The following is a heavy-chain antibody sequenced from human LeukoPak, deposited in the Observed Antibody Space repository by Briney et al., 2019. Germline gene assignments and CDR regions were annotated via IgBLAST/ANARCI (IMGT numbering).Heavy chain of an antibody. D-gene: IGHD2-15*01. CDR1: GFTFSSYA. Sequence: PGGSLRLSCSASGFTFSSYAMHWVRQAPGKGLEYVSAISSNGGSTYYADSVKGRFTISRDNSKNTLYLQMSSLRAEDTAVYYCVARGYCSGGSCYYFDYWGQGTLVTVSS. V-gene: IGHV3-64D*09. J-gene: IGHJ4*02. CDR2: ISSNGGST. CDR3: VARGYCSGGSCYYFDY.